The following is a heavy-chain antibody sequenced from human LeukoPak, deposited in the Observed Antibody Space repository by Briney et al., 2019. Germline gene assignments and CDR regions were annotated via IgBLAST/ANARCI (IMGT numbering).Heavy chain of an antibody. CDR3: ARHLAYCGGDCYSPSDAFDI. J-gene: IGHJ3*02. CDR2: TYYSGST. CDR1: GGSISSYY. D-gene: IGHD2-21*02. V-gene: IGHV4-59*08. Sequence: SETLSLTCTVFGGSISSYYWSWIRQPPGKGLEWIGYTYYSGSTNYNPSLKSRVTISVDTSKNQFSLKLSSVTAADTAVYYCARHLAYCGGDCYSPSDAFDIWGQGTMVTVSS.